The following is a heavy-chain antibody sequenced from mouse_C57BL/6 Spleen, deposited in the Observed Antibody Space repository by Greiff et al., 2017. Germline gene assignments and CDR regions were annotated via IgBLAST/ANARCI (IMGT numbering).Heavy chain of an antibody. CDR2: ISDGGSYT. CDR3: ARGVAVFDY. V-gene: IGHV5-4*03. CDR1: GFTFSSYA. D-gene: IGHD1-1*02. J-gene: IGHJ2*01. Sequence: EVKVVESGGGLVKPGGSLKLSCAASGFTFSSYAMSWVRQTPEKRLEWVATISDGGSYTYYPDNVKGRFTISRDNAKNNLYLQMSHLKSEDTAMYYCARGVAVFDYWGQGTTLTVSS.